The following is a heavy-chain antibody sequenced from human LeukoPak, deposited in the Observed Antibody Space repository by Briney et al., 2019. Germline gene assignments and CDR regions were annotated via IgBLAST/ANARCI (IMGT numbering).Heavy chain of an antibody. CDR2: IYTSGNT. CDR3: ARRGTWFDP. D-gene: IGHD3-10*01. V-gene: IGHV4-4*09. CDR1: GGSFNSFF. Sequence: SETQSLTCTVSGGSFNSFFWSWVRQPPGKGLEWIGYIYTSGNTYYSPSLKSRVTISLDTSKNQLSLRLISVTAADTAVYYCARRGTWFDPWGQGTLVTVSS. J-gene: IGHJ5*02.